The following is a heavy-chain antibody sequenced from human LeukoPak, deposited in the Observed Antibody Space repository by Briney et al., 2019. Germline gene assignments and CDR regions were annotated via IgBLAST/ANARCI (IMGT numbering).Heavy chain of an antibody. J-gene: IGHJ4*02. CDR3: ARYRTSIGAADFDY. V-gene: IGHV4-59*01. D-gene: IGHD6-13*01. CDR2: IYNSGNT. CDR1: GASISSSY. Sequence: SETLSLTCTASGASISSSYWSWIRQPPGKGLEWIGYIYNSGNTNYNPSLKSRVTISVDTSKNQCSLKLSSVTAADTAVYYCARYRTSIGAADFDYWGQGTLVTVSS.